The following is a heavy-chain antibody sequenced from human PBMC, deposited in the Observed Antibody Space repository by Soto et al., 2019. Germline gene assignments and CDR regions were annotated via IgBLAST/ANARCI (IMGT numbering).Heavy chain of an antibody. Sequence: SETLSLTCTVSGGSISSDDYYWSWIRQAPGRGLEWIGYIHSSGSIYYNPSLKSRATMSIDTAGNQFSLKVSSVTVADTAVYYCATRITVFGLLIPPFDPWGQGTQVTVSS. J-gene: IGHJ5*02. V-gene: IGHV4-30-4*01. D-gene: IGHD3-3*01. CDR2: IHSSGSI. CDR3: ATRITVFGLLIPPFDP. CDR1: GGSISSDDYY.